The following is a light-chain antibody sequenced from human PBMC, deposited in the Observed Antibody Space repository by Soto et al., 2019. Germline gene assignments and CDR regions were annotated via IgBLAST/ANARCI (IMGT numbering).Light chain of an antibody. J-gene: IGKJ1*01. Sequence: EIVMTQSPATLSVSPGERATLSCRASQSVSSNLAWYQQKPGQAPRLLIYGASTRATGIPARFSGSGSGTKCTHTSSSLQTKDCAVYCWQKDNNWLKTFGQATKVEIE. V-gene: IGKV3-15*01. CDR2: GAS. CDR1: QSVSSN. CDR3: QKDNNWLKT.